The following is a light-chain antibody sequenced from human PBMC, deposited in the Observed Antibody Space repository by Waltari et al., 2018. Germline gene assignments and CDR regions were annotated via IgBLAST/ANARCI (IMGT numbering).Light chain of an antibody. J-gene: IGLJ3*02. Sequence: QSALTQPPSASGSPGQSVTISCTGTSSDVGGSNRVSWYQQYPGKGPKLVVYAVLKRPPGVPDRFSGSKSGTTASLTVSGLQAEDEAHYYCGSHGGSDNWVFGGGTKLTVL. CDR1: SSDVGGSNR. V-gene: IGLV2-8*01. CDR3: GSHGGSDNWV. CDR2: AVL.